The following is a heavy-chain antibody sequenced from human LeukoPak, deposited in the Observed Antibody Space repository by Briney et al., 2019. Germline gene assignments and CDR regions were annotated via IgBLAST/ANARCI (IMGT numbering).Heavy chain of an antibody. CDR2: IYTSGST. J-gene: IGHJ5*02. Sequence: NPSETLSLTCTVSGGSISSYYWSWIRQPPGKGLKWIGDIYTSGSTNYNSSLKRRVTISVDTSKNQFSRKLSSVTAADPAVYYCASLGSGRANWFDPWGQGTLVTVSS. CDR3: ASLGSGRANWFDP. D-gene: IGHD1-26*01. V-gene: IGHV4-4*09. CDR1: GGSISSYY.